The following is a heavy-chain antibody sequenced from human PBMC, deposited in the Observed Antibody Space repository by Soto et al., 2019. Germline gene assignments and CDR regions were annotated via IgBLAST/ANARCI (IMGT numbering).Heavy chain of an antibody. CDR1: GLTFSNYA. Sequence: GGSLRLSCAASGLTFSNYAMTWVRQAPGRGLEWVSATSSSGTASYYADSVKGRFTISRDNSKNTLFLHMNSLRADDTAIYYCAKTFGLGSNDPPNWSYFDYWGQGTVVTVSS. J-gene: IGHJ4*02. CDR2: TSSSGTAS. D-gene: IGHD3-16*01. CDR3: AKTFGLGSNDPPNWSYFDY. V-gene: IGHV3-23*01.